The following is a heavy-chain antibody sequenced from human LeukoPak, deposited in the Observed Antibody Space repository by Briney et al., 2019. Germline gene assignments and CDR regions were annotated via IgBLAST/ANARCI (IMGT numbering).Heavy chain of an antibody. CDR2: INSDGRST. J-gene: IGHJ4*02. D-gene: IGHD3-3*01. V-gene: IGHV3-74*01. Sequence: GGALRLSCVASGFTFISYWMHWVRQAPGRGLVGVSRINSDGRSTSYAASVKGRFTISRDNAKNTLYLQMNSLRAEDTAVYYCASEGYDFWSGYDRGYYFDYWGQGTLVTVSS. CDR1: GFTFISYW. CDR3: ASEGYDFWSGYDRGYYFDY.